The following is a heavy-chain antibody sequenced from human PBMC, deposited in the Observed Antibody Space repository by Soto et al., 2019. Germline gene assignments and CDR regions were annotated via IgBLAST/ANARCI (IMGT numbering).Heavy chain of an antibody. CDR3: ARFYTRNYYYYYGMDV. CDR1: GFTVSSNY. D-gene: IGHD2-2*02. J-gene: IGHJ6*02. Sequence: PGGSLRLSCAASGFTVSSNYMGWVRQAPGKGLEWVSVIYSGGSTYYADSVKGRFTISRDNSKNTLYLQMNSLRAEDTAVYYCARFYTRNYYYYYGMDVWGQGTTVTVSS. CDR2: IYSGGST. V-gene: IGHV3-53*01.